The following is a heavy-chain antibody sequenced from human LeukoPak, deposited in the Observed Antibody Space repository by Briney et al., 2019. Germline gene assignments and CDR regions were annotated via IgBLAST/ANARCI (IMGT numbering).Heavy chain of an antibody. J-gene: IGHJ4*02. Sequence: PSETLSLTCAVYGGSFSGYYWSWIRQPPGKGLEWIGEINHSGSTNYNPSLKSRVTISVDTSKNQFSLKLSSVTAADTAVYYCAGGNGSGWYYFDYWGQGTLVTVSS. CDR2: INHSGST. D-gene: IGHD6-19*01. CDR3: AGGNGSGWYYFDY. CDR1: GGSFSGYY. V-gene: IGHV4-34*01.